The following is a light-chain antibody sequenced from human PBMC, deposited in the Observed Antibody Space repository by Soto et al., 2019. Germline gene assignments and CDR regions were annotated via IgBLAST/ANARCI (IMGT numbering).Light chain of an antibody. CDR3: HQYGTSPWT. V-gene: IGKV3-20*01. Sequence: EIVLTQSPGTLPLSPGERATLSCRAGQRITNSALAWYQQKRGQAPRLLVFGASNRATGVPDRFSGSGSGADFTLTITGLEPEDFAVYYCHQYGTSPWTFXQGTKVDIK. CDR1: QRITNSA. J-gene: IGKJ1*01. CDR2: GAS.